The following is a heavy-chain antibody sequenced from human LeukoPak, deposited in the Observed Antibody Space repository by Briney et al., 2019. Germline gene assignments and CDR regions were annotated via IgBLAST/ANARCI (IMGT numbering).Heavy chain of an antibody. CDR3: ARNVVGAYNWFDP. J-gene: IGHJ5*02. Sequence: TSETLSLTCTVSGYSISTGYYWDWIRQPPGKGLEWIGTFYHGGSTYYNPSLKSRVTISVDTSKNQFSLNLTSVTAADTAVYYCARNVVGAYNWFDPWGQGTLVTVSS. CDR1: GYSISTGYY. V-gene: IGHV4-38-2*02. D-gene: IGHD1-26*01. CDR2: FYHGGST.